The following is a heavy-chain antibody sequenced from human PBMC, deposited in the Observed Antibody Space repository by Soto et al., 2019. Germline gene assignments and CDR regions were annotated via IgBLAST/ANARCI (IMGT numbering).Heavy chain of an antibody. CDR3: AGIGEDVYYGMDV. D-gene: IGHD2-21*01. J-gene: IGHJ6*02. CDR2: IYSRGDT. V-gene: IGHV4-4*07. CDR1: GCSMRSYY. Sequence: SETLSLTCIFSGCSMRSYYLNWLRQPAGKGLEWIGRIYSRGDTNYNPSVKSRVTMSVDTSKNEFSLRLNSVTAADTAVYYCAGIGEDVYYGMDVWGQGTKVTVSS.